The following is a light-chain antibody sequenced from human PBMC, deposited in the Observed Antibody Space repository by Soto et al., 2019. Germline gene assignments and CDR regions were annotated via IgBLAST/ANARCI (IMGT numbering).Light chain of an antibody. CDR3: QQLNSYPLT. Sequence: AIQMTQSPSSLSASVGDRVTITCRASQGIRDDLGWYRQRPGKAPELLIFAASTLQADVPSRFSGSGSGTDFTLTISSLQPEDFATYYCQQLNSYPLTFGPGTTVDIK. CDR2: AAS. J-gene: IGKJ3*01. CDR1: QGIRDD. V-gene: IGKV1-6*01.